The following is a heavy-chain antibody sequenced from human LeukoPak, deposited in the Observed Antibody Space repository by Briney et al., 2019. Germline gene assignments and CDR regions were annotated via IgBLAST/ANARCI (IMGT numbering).Heavy chain of an antibody. CDR2: IYYTGNT. Sequence: SETLSLTCTVSGGSISSSSYYWGWIRQPPGKGLEWIGTIYYTGNTYYSPSLKGRVTISVATSKNQFSLKLSSVTAADTAVYYCARGYGSGSYYGPAARAFDYWGQGTLVTVSS. CDR3: ARGYGSGSYYGPAARAFDY. J-gene: IGHJ4*02. CDR1: GGSISSSSYY. V-gene: IGHV4-39*07. D-gene: IGHD3-10*01.